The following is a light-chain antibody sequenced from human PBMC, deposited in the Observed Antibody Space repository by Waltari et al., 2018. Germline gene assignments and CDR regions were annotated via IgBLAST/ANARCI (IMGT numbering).Light chain of an antibody. Sequence: SYVLTQPPSVSVAPGETARITCGGDNIGSYSGHWYQQKPGQAPVLVLLYDSDRPSGIPERFSGSNSANTATLTISRVEAGDEANYYCQVWHAAIDPGVFGTGTEVTV. V-gene: IGLV3-21*04. CDR2: YDS. J-gene: IGLJ1*01. CDR1: NIGSYS. CDR3: QVWHAAIDPGV.